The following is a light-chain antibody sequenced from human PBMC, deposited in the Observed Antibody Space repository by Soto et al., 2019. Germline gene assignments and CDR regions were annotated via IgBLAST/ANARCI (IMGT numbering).Light chain of an antibody. Sequence: EIVLTQSPATMSLSPGERATLSCGASQSVSNNYLAWYQQKPGQAPRLLIYGASNRATGIPDRFSGSGSGTDFTLTISRLEPEDFAVYYCQQYGSSGTFGQGTKVEIK. CDR3: QQYGSSGT. CDR1: QSVSNNY. J-gene: IGKJ1*01. V-gene: IGKV3-20*01. CDR2: GAS.